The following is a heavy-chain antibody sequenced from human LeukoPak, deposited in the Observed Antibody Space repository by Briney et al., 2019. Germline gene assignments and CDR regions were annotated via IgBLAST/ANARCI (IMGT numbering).Heavy chain of an antibody. CDR1: GYTFTGYY. Sequence: ASVKVSCKASGYTFTGYYMHWVRQAPGHGLEWRGWINPNSGGTNYAQKFQGRVTMTRDTSISTAYMELSRLRSDDTAVYYCARGWDFWSGYYILDFDYWGQGTLVTVSS. J-gene: IGHJ4*02. CDR3: ARGWDFWSGYYILDFDY. V-gene: IGHV1-2*02. D-gene: IGHD3-3*01. CDR2: INPNSGGT.